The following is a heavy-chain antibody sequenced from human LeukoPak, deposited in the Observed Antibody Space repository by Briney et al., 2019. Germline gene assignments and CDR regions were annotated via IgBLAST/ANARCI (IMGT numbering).Heavy chain of an antibody. Sequence: ASVTVSCTASGGTFSNYAINWVRPAPGQGLEWMGGITPLFGTAKYAQKFQGRVTIIADESTSTAYMELSSLRSEDAAVYYCARDSSEIRSLIVHWGQGTLVTVSS. D-gene: IGHD1-14*01. V-gene: IGHV1-69*13. CDR3: ARDSSEIRSLIVH. J-gene: IGHJ1*01. CDR1: GGTFSNYA. CDR2: ITPLFGTA.